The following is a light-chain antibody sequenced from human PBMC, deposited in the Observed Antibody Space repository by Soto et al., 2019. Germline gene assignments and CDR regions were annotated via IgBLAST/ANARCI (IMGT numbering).Light chain of an antibody. V-gene: IGKV1-5*01. CDR1: QSISSW. J-gene: IGKJ1*01. CDR2: DAS. CDR3: QQYNSYPRT. Sequence: DIQMTQSPSTLSASVGDRVTITCRASQSISSWLAWYQQKPGKAPKLLIYDASSLESGVPSRFSGSGSGTEFTLTISSLQPDDFATYDCQQYNSYPRTFGQGTKVEI.